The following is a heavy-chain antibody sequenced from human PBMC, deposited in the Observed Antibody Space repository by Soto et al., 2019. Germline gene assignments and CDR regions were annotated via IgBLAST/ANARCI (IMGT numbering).Heavy chain of an antibody. D-gene: IGHD6-19*01. CDR2: IKQDGSEK. CDR3: ARDYSSGWYYFDY. Sequence: LRLSCAASGFTFSSYWMSWVRQAPGKGLEWVANIKQDGSEKYYVDSVKGRFTISRDNAKNSLYLQMNSLRAEDTAVYYCARDYSSGWYYFDYWGQGTLVTVSS. V-gene: IGHV3-7*03. CDR1: GFTFSSYW. J-gene: IGHJ4*02.